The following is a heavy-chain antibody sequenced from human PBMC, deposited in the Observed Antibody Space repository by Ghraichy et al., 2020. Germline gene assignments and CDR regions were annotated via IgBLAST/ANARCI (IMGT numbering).Heavy chain of an antibody. CDR2: ISGSGGST. D-gene: IGHD6-13*01. J-gene: IGHJ6*02. V-gene: IGHV3-23*01. CDR1: GFTFSSYA. Sequence: ETLSLTCAASGFTFSSYAMSWVRQAPGKGLEWVSAISGSGGSTYYADSVKGRFTISRDNSKNTLYLQMNSLRAEDTAVYYCAKFEEYSRGSGDYYYYGMDVWGQGTTVTVSS. CDR3: AKFEEYSRGSGDYYYYGMDV.